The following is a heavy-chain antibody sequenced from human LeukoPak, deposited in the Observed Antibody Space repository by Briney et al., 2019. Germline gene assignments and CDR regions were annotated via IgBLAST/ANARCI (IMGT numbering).Heavy chain of an antibody. CDR3: AREGWQWLVHCFDI. Sequence: SETLSLTCAVYGGSFSGYYWSWIRQPPGKGLEWIGSIYYSGSTYYNPSLKSRVTISVDTSKNQFSLKLSSVTAADTAVYYCAREGWQWLVHCFDIGGQARMVSVSS. D-gene: IGHD6-19*01. J-gene: IGHJ3*02. V-gene: IGHV4-34*01. CDR1: GGSFSGYY. CDR2: IYYSGST.